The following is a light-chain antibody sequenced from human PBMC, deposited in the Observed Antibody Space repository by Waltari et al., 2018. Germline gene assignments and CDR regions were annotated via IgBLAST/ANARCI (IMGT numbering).Light chain of an antibody. V-gene: IGKV3-15*01. CDR1: QSVNSN. Sequence: EIVMTQYPATLSVSPGERAHLTCRASQSVNSNLAWYQQKPGQAPRLLIYGASTRATGIPARFSGSGSGTEFTLTISSLQSEDFAIYYCQQYNDWPITFGQGTRLEIK. CDR2: GAS. CDR3: QQYNDWPIT. J-gene: IGKJ5*01.